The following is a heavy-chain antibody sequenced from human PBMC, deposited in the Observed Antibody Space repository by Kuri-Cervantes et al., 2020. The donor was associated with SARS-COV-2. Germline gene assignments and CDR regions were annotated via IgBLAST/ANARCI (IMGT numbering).Heavy chain of an antibody. CDR1: GGTFSSYD. CDR2: INPSGSGT. D-gene: IGHD2-15*01. Sequence: ASVKVSCKASGGTFSSYDINWVRQAPGQGLEWMGIINPSGSGTRYTQRFQDRISMTRDTSTSTVYMELSSLTSEDTAVYYCVVGFFSSRKWDYWGQGTLVTVSS. V-gene: IGHV1-46*01. CDR3: VVGFFSSRKWDY. J-gene: IGHJ4*02.